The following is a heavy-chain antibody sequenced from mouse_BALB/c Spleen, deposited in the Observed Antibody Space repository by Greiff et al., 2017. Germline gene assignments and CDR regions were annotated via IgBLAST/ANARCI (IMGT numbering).Heavy chain of an antibody. CDR2: INPGSGGT. Sequence: VQLVESGAELVRPGTSVKVSCKASGYAFTNYLIEWVKQRPGQGLEWIGVINPGSGGTNYNEKFKGKATLTADKSSSTAYMQLSSLTSDDSAVYFCARNYGSSHWYFDVWGAGTTVTVSS. D-gene: IGHD1-1*01. CDR3: ARNYGSSHWYFDV. J-gene: IGHJ1*01. CDR1: GYAFTNYL. V-gene: IGHV1-54*01.